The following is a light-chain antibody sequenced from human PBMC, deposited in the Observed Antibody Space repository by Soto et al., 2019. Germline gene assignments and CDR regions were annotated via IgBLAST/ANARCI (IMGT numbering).Light chain of an antibody. V-gene: IGLV2-23*01. CDR3: CSYAGSYTYV. CDR2: EAS. CDR1: SINVGSYNL. Sequence: SAPTQPASVSGSPGQSITISCTGTSINVGSYNLVSWYQQHPGKAPKLMIYEASKRPSGVSNRFSGSKSGNTASLTISGLQAEDEADYHCCSYAGSYTYVFGPGTKVTVL. J-gene: IGLJ1*01.